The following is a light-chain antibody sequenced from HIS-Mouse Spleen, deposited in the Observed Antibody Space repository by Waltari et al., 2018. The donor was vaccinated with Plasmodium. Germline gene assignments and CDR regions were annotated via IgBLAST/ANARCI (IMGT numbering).Light chain of an antibody. CDR2: DNN. V-gene: IGLV1-51*01. CDR3: GTWDSSLSAGVV. CDR1: SSNIGKNY. J-gene: IGLJ2*01. Sequence: QSVLTQPPSVSAAPGQKVTISCSGTSSNIGKNYVAWYTQLPRTAPKLLIYDNNKRPSGMPDRFSGSKSGTSATLGITGLQTGDEADYYCGTWDSSLSAGVVFGGGTKLTVL.